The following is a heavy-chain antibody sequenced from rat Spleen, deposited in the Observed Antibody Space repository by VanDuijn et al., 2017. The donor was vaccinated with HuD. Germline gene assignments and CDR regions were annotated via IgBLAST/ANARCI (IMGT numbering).Heavy chain of an antibody. CDR1: GYSITSSYR. CDR3: ARCGYSDWFAY. D-gene: IGHD1-1*01. J-gene: IGHJ3*01. Sequence: EVQLQESGPGLVKPSQSLSLTCSVTGYSITSSYRWNWIRKFPGNKLEWMGYINSAGSTNYNPSLKSRISITRDTSKNQFFLQVNSVTTEDTATYYCARCGYSDWFAYWGQGTLVTVSS. V-gene: IGHV3-3*01. CDR2: INSAGST.